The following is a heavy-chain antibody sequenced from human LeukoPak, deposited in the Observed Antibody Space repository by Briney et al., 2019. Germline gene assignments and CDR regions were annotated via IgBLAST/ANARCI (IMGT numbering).Heavy chain of an antibody. CDR1: GYTFTSYG. CDR2: ISAYNGNT. Sequence: ASVKVSFTASGYTFTSYGISWVRQAPGQGLEWMGWISAYNGNTNYAQKLQGRVTMTTDTSTSTAYMELRSLRSDDTAVYYCARDGCSSTSCYSRLYNWFDHWGQGTLVTVSS. V-gene: IGHV1-18*01. CDR3: ARDGCSSTSCYSRLYNWFDH. J-gene: IGHJ5*02. D-gene: IGHD2-2*01.